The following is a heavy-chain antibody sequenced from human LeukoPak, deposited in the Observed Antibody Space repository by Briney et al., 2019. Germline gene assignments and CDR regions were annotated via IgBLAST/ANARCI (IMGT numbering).Heavy chain of an antibody. J-gene: IGHJ4*02. D-gene: IGHD3-16*01. CDR3: ARGGGGISDFDY. CDR1: GGSISSSNW. Sequence: SGTLSLTCAVSGGSISSSNWWTWVRQPPGKGLEWIGEISSQSGSTNYNPSLKSRVTISVDTSKNQFSLKLSSVTAADTAVYYCARGGGGISDFDYWGQGTLVTVSS. V-gene: IGHV4-4*02. CDR2: ISSQSGST.